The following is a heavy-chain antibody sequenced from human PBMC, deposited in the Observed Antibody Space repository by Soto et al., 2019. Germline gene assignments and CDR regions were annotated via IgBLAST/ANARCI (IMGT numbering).Heavy chain of an antibody. CDR3: ARGSVGGSPQVLAEGMDV. J-gene: IGHJ6*02. Sequence: QVQLQQWGAGLLKPSETLSLTCAVYGGSFSGYYWSWIRQPPGKGLEWIGEINHSGSTNYNPSLKSRVTISVDTSKNQFSLKLSSVTAADTAVYYCARGSVGGSPQVLAEGMDVWGQGTTVTVSS. V-gene: IGHV4-34*01. CDR1: GGSFSGYY. CDR2: INHSGST. D-gene: IGHD1-1*01.